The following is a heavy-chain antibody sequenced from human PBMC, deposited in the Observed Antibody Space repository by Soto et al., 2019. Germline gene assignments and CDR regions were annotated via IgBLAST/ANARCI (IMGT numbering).Heavy chain of an antibody. CDR2: IFSNDEK. Sequence: QVTLKESGPVLVKPTETLTLTCTVSGFSLSNARMGVSWIRQPPGKALEWLAHIFSNDEKSYSTSLKSRLTIXXNXPXXQVALTMTNMDPVDTATYYCARVFSWGGTYWYFDLWGRGTLVTVSS. D-gene: IGHD6-13*01. CDR1: GFSLSNARMG. V-gene: IGHV2-26*01. J-gene: IGHJ2*01. CDR3: ARVFSWGGTYWYFDL.